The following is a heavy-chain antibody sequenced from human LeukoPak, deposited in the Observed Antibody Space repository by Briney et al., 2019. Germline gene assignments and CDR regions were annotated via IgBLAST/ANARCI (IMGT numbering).Heavy chain of an antibody. Sequence: SGGSLRLSCAASGFTFSSYAMSWVRQAPGKGLEWVSAISGSGGSTYYADSVKGRFTISRDNSKNTLYLQMNSLRAEDTAVYYCAKCVVVPSASDDAFDIWGQGTMVTVSS. J-gene: IGHJ3*02. CDR2: ISGSGGST. D-gene: IGHD2-2*01. V-gene: IGHV3-23*01. CDR3: AKCVVVPSASDDAFDI. CDR1: GFTFSSYA.